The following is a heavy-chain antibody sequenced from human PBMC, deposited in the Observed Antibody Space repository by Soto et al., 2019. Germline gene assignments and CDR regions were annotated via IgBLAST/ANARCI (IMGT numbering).Heavy chain of an antibody. CDR3: AKDIYSSSYGFDV. CDR2: MSNDGDRI. V-gene: IGHV3-23*01. Sequence: EVQLLESGGGSIQPGGSLRLSCVASGFIFSNYGMTWVRQAPGKGLEWVSGMSNDGDRIYYADSVRGRFTISRDNSKNTVFLQMNSLRAEDTALYYCAKDIYSSSYGFDVWGQGTMVTVS. D-gene: IGHD6-19*01. CDR1: GFIFSNYG. J-gene: IGHJ3*01.